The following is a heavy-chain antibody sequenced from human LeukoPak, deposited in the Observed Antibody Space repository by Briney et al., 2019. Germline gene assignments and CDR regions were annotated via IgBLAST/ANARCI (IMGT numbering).Heavy chain of an antibody. D-gene: IGHD3-10*01. V-gene: IGHV3-48*03. CDR2: ISSSDSTI. CDR1: GFTFSSYE. J-gene: IGHJ5*02. CDR3: ARGRRLLWFGSSRFGWFDP. Sequence: GGSLRLSCAASGFTFSSYEMNWVRQAPGKGLEWVSYISSSDSTIYYADSVKGRFTISRGNAKNSLYLQMNSLRAEDTAVYYCARGRRLLWFGSSRFGWFDPWGQGTLVTVSS.